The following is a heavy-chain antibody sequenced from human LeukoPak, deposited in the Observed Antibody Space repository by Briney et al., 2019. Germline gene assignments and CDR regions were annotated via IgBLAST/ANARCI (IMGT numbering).Heavy chain of an antibody. CDR1: GYTSTDYY. Sequence: ASVKVSCKASGYTSTDYYVHWVRQAPGQGLEWMGWINPNNGGTEYAQKFQGRVAMTRDTSTSTAYMDLSRLGSDDTAMYYCARYDSRWYGDYWGQGTLVTVSS. CDR3: ARYDSRWYGDY. V-gene: IGHV1-2*02. D-gene: IGHD6-13*01. J-gene: IGHJ4*02. CDR2: INPNNGGT.